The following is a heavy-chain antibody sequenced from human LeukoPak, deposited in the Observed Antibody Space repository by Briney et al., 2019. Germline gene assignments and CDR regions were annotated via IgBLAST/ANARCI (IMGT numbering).Heavy chain of an antibody. CDR1: GFTFSSYG. D-gene: IGHD5-24*01. Sequence: PGRSLRLSCAASGFTFSSYGMHWVRQAPGKGLEWVAVIWYDGSNKYYADSVKGRFTISRDNSKNTLYLQMNSLRAEDTAVYYCARGLSPTRQRWLQLGGDYWGQGTLVTVSS. J-gene: IGHJ4*02. V-gene: IGHV3-33*01. CDR2: IWYDGSNK. CDR3: ARGLSPTRQRWLQLGGDY.